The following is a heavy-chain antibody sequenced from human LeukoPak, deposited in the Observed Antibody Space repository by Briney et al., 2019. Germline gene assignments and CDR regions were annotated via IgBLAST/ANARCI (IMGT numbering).Heavy chain of an antibody. CDR1: GGTFSSYA. V-gene: IGHV1-69*13. CDR3: ARGRQGLQGPNWFDP. Sequence: SVKVSCKASGGTFSSYAISWVRQAPGQGLEWMGGIIPIFGTANYAQKFQGRVTITADESTSTAYMELSSLRSEDTAVYYCARGRQGLQGPNWFDPWGQGTLVTVSS. CDR2: IIPIFGTA. D-gene: IGHD5-24*01. J-gene: IGHJ5*02.